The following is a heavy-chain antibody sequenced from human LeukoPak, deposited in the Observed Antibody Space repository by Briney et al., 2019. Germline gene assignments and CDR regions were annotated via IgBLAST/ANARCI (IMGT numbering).Heavy chain of an antibody. CDR1: EFTFSSYS. J-gene: IGHJ4*02. V-gene: IGHV3-48*01. Sequence: GGSLRLSCAASEFTFSSYSMNWVRQAPGKGLEWVSYITNSGNSKSYADSVKGRFTISRDNSKNTLYLQMNSLRTEDTAVYYCAREASGYWGQGTLVTVSS. CDR3: AREASGY. CDR2: ITNSGNSK. D-gene: IGHD3-10*01.